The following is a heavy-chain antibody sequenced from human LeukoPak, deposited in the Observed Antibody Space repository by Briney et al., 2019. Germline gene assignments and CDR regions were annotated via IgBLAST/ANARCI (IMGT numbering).Heavy chain of an antibody. J-gene: IGHJ4*02. CDR2: IYHSGRT. CDR3: AREGDYYDRSGFRRRDLDY. Sequence: ASETLSLTCTVSGYSISSGYYWGWIRQPPGKGLEWIGTIYHSGRTYYNPSLKSRVTISVDTSKNQFSLKLISVTAADTAVYYCAREGDYYDRSGFRRRDLDYRGQGTLVTVSS. V-gene: IGHV4-38-2*02. D-gene: IGHD3-22*01. CDR1: GYSISSGYY.